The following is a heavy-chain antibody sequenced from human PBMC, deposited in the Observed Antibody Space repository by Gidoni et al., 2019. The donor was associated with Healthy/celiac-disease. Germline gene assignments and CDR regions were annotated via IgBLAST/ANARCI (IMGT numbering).Heavy chain of an antibody. CDR3: ARDYYDFWSGYLSTNWYFDL. J-gene: IGHJ2*01. V-gene: IGHV4-31*03. Sequence: QVQLQESGPGLVKPSQTLSLPCTVSGGSISPGGYSSSWIRQHPGKGLEWIGFIYYSRSTYYNPSLKSRVTISVDTSKNQFSLKLSSVTAADTAVYYCARDYYDFWSGYLSTNWYFDLWGRGTLVTVSS. CDR2: IYYSRST. CDR1: GGSISPGGYS. D-gene: IGHD3-3*01.